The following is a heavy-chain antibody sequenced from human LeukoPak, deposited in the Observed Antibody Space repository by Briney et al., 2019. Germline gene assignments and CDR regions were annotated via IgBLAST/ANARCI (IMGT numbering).Heavy chain of an antibody. CDR2: IKQDGSEK. Sequence: GGSLRLSCAASGFTFSSYWMSWVRQAPGKGLEWVANIKQDGSEKYYVDSVKGRFTISRDNAKNSLYLQMNSLRAEDTAVYYCARGFMVRGAATLYGMDVWDQGTTVTVSS. CDR1: GFTFSSYW. J-gene: IGHJ6*02. CDR3: ARGFMVRGAATLYGMDV. V-gene: IGHV3-7*01. D-gene: IGHD3-10*01.